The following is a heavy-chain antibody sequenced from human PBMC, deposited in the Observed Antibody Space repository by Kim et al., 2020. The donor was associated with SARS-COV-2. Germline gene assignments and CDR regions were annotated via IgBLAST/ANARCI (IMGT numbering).Heavy chain of an antibody. Sequence: KGRFTISRDDSKTTLYLQMNSLKTEDTAVYYCTTERIYDILTGYQSFDYWGQGTLVTVSS. J-gene: IGHJ4*02. D-gene: IGHD3-9*01. CDR3: TTERIYDILTGYQSFDY. V-gene: IGHV3-15*01.